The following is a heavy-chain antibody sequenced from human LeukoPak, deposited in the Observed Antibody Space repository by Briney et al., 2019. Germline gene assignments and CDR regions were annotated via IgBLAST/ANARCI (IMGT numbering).Heavy chain of an antibody. D-gene: IGHD2-15*01. Sequence: GGSLRLSCAASGFSFGANSMHWARQVPGKGLEWVSLINGDGYTYYAASVNGRFTVSRDNSKNSLYLQMSSLRPEDTALYYCAKDIGGGLLEYWGQGTLVTVSS. V-gene: IGHV3-43*02. J-gene: IGHJ4*02. CDR1: GFSFGANS. CDR2: INGDGYT. CDR3: AKDIGGGLLEY.